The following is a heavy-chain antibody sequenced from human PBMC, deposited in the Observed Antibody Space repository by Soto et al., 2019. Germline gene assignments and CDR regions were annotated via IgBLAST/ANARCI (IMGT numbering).Heavy chain of an antibody. CDR3: ARGDPYYGMDV. J-gene: IGHJ6*02. CDR2: ISYDGSNK. Sequence: QVQLVESGGGVVQPGRSLRLSCEASGFTSRSYVMHWVRQAPGKGQEWVAVISYDGSNKHYADSVKGRFTISRDNSKNTLYLEMNSLRGEDTAVYSCARGDPYYGMDVWGQGTTVTVSS. V-gene: IGHV3-30*03. CDR1: GFTSRSYV.